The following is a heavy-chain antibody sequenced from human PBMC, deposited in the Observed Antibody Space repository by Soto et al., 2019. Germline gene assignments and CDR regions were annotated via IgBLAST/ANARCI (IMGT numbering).Heavy chain of an antibody. J-gene: IGHJ6*02. D-gene: IGHD4-17*01. Sequence: GGSLRLSCAASGFTFSSYGMHWVRQAPGKGLEWVAVISYDGSNKYYADSVKGRFTISRDNSKNTLYLQMNSLRAEDTAVYYCAKDPYGDSTPGYYYYGMDVWGQGTTVTVSS. CDR3: AKDPYGDSTPGYYYYGMDV. CDR2: ISYDGSNK. V-gene: IGHV3-30*18. CDR1: GFTFSSYG.